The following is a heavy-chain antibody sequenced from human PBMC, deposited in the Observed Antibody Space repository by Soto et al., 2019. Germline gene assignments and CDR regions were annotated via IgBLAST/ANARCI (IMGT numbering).Heavy chain of an antibody. V-gene: IGHV3-21*01. CDR1: GFTFSIYS. Sequence: DVQLVESGGGLVKPGGSLRLSCAASGFTFSIYSMNWVRQAPGKGLEWVSSIAGTSGNIWYADSVKGRFTISRDNAENSLYLQMNSLRVEDTAVYYCVRNLDNTMPRDYWGQGTLVTVSS. CDR3: VRNLDNTMPRDY. D-gene: IGHD1-1*01. J-gene: IGHJ4*02. CDR2: IAGTSGNI.